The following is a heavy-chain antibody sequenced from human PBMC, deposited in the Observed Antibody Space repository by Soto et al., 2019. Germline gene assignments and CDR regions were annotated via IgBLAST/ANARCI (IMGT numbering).Heavy chain of an antibody. CDR2: IYYSGST. V-gene: IGHV4-59*12. Sequence: ASETLSLTCTVSGGSISSYYWSWIRQPPGKGLEWIGYIYYSGSTNYNPSLKSRVTISVDTSKNQFALKLSSVTAADTAVYYCARDPVPAALLGWFDPRAQRTLLTVSS. CDR1: GGSISSYY. J-gene: IGHJ5*02. D-gene: IGHD2-2*01. CDR3: ARDPVPAALLGWFDP.